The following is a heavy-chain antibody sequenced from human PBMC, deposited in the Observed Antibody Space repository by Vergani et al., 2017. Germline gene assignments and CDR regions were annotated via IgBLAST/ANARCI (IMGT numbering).Heavy chain of an antibody. D-gene: IGHD2-15*01. V-gene: IGHV2-26*01. Sequence: QVTLKESGPVLVKPTETLTLTCTVSGFSLSNARMGVSWIRQPPGKALEWLAHIFSNDEKFYSTSLKSRLTISKDTSKSQVVLTMTNMDPVDTATYYCARTPRYCSGGSCYFGNYYYYGMDVWGQGTTVTVSS. CDR2: IFSNDEK. J-gene: IGHJ6*02. CDR1: GFSLSNARMG. CDR3: ARTPRYCSGGSCYFGNYYYYGMDV.